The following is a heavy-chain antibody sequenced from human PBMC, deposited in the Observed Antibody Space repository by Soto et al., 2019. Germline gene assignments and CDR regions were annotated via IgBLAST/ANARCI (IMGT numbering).Heavy chain of an antibody. Sequence: EAQVVESGEGLVKPGESLRLSCAASGFVFTNFSMHWVRQAPGKGLEWVSSIGSDSSYIYDATSVRGRFTITRDNAEKSLFLHMSSLRAEDTAVYYGVGQRERFGDFDPTLDGLDVWGQGTTVTVSS. CDR2: IGSDSSYI. D-gene: IGHD4-17*01. CDR1: GFVFTNFS. V-gene: IGHV3-21*02. CDR3: VGQRERFGDFDPTLDGLDV. J-gene: IGHJ6*02.